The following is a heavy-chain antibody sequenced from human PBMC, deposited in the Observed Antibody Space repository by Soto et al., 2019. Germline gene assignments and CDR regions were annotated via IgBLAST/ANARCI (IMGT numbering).Heavy chain of an antibody. J-gene: IGHJ6*02. Sequence: QVQLVQSGAEVKKPGSSVKVSCKASACTFRSYAFSWVRQAPGQGLEWMGRIIPMFATPKYAQKFQGRVTVSADESTRTAYMELSSLRYEDTAVYYCARAAVVSGATYYYYAMDAWGQGTTVTVSS. CDR1: ACTFRSYA. CDR3: ARAAVVSGATYYYYAMDA. V-gene: IGHV1-69*01. CDR2: IIPMFATP. D-gene: IGHD2-2*01.